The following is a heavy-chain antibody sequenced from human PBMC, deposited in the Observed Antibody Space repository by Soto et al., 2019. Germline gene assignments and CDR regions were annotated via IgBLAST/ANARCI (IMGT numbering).Heavy chain of an antibody. J-gene: IGHJ6*02. CDR2: INPSGGST. D-gene: IGHD3-10*01. CDR3: ARGAMVRGVIITGLYYYYGMDV. V-gene: IGHV1-46*01. CDR1: GGTFSSYA. Sequence: VPVKVSCNASGGTFSSYAISWVRQAPGKGLEWMGIINPSGGSTSYAQKFQGRVTMTRDTSTSTVYMELRSLRSEDTAVYYCARGAMVRGVIITGLYYYYGMDVWGQGTTVTVSS.